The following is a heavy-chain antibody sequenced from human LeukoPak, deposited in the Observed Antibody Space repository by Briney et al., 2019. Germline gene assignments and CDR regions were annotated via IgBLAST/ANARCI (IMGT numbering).Heavy chain of an antibody. J-gene: IGHJ4*02. CDR2: IYSDGSTT. CDR1: GFTFISYW. Sequence: GGSLRLSCAASGFTFISYWMHWVRQAPGKGLVWVSRIYSDGSTTSYAASVKGRFTISRDTAKNTLYLQMNSLRAEDTAVYYCARGHHYYDSSAYYYWGQGTLVTVSS. CDR3: ARGHHYYDSSAYYY. V-gene: IGHV3-74*01. D-gene: IGHD3-22*01.